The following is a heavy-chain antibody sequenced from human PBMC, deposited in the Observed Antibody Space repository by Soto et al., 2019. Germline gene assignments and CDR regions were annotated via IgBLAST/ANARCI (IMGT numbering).Heavy chain of an antibody. CDR1: GDSVSSDSVT. V-gene: IGHV6-1*01. Sequence: SQTLSLTCAISGDSVSSDSVTWNWIRQSPSRGLEWLGRTYYRSKWYSDYALSVKSRVTINADMSKNQVSLQLNSVTPEYSAVYYCVRLIGNSWLDYWGQGTLVTVSS. D-gene: IGHD2-8*01. J-gene: IGHJ5*01. CDR2: TYYRSKWYS. CDR3: VRLIGNSWLDY.